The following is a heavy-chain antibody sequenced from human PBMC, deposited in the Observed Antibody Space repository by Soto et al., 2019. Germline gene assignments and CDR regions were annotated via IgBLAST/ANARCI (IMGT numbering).Heavy chain of an antibody. D-gene: IGHD2-15*01. CDR3: AREASAVVSFDY. CDR2: INPNSGDT. CDR1: GYIFTAYS. Sequence: ASVKVSCKASGYIFTAYSMHWVRQAPGQGLEWLGWINPNSGDTIYAQKFQDRVTMTCDTSVSTAYSELSSLSSDDTALYYCAREASAVVSFDYWGQGTLVTVSS. J-gene: IGHJ4*02. V-gene: IGHV1-2*02.